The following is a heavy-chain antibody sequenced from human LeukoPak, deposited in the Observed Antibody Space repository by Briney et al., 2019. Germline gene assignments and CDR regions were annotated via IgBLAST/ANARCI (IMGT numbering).Heavy chain of an antibody. D-gene: IGHD6-13*01. J-gene: IGHJ4*02. CDR3: AREGDGIAAAGTQYYFDY. CDR1: GGSVSSGSYY. V-gene: IGHV4-61*01. Sequence: SETLSLTCTVSGGSVSSGSYYWSWIRQPPGKGLEWIGYIYYSGSTNYNPSLKSRVTISVDTSKNQFSLQLNSVTPEDTAVYYCAREGDGIAAAGTQYYFDYRGQGTLVTVSS. CDR2: IYYSGST.